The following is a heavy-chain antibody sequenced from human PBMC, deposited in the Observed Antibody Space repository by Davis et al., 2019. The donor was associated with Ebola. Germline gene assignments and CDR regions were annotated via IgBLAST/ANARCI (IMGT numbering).Heavy chain of an antibody. CDR2: IFPHDSDT. CDR1: GYSFTNYW. J-gene: IGHJ4*02. CDR3: ARSTTLYGSGMDY. D-gene: IGHD3-10*01. Sequence: GESLKISCKGSGYSFTNYWIGWVRQMPGKGPEWMGIIFPHDSDTRYSPSFQGQITISADKSINTAYLQWSSLTASDTAMYYCARSTTLYGSGMDYWGQGTLVTVSS. V-gene: IGHV5-51*01.